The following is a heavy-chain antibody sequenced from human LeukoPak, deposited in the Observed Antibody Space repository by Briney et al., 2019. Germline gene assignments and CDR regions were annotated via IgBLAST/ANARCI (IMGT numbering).Heavy chain of an antibody. CDR2: IYTSGST. Sequence: SETLSLTCTVSGGSISSGSYYWSWIRQPAWKGLEWIGRIYTSGSTNYNPSLKSRVTISVDTSKNQFSLKLSSVTAADTAVYYCASLRTHCSSTSCYLDAFDIWGQGTMVTVSS. V-gene: IGHV4-61*02. CDR3: ASLRTHCSSTSCYLDAFDI. D-gene: IGHD2-2*01. J-gene: IGHJ3*02. CDR1: GGSISSGSYY.